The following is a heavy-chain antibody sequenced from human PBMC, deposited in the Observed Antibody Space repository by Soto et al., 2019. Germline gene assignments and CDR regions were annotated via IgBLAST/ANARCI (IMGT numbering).Heavy chain of an antibody. D-gene: IGHD3-10*01. J-gene: IGHJ3*02. CDR3: ARVMVRGVIITPGDAFDI. CDR1: GGSISSSNW. Sequence: PSETLSLTCAVSGGSISSSNWWSWVRQPPGKGLEWIGEIYHSGSTNYNPSLKSRVTISVDKSKNQFSLKLSSVTAADTAVYYCARVMVRGVIITPGDAFDIWGQGTMVTVSS. CDR2: IYHSGST. V-gene: IGHV4-4*02.